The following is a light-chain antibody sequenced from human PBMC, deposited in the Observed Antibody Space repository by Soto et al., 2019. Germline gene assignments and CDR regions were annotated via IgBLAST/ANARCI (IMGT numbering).Light chain of an antibody. CDR2: DAS. V-gene: IGKV1-5*01. Sequence: DIQMTQSPSTLSSSVGDRFTITLLASQSISSWLAWYQQKPGKAPKLLIYDASSLESGVPSRFSGSGSGTEFTLTISSLQPDDFATYYCQQYNSYSRTFGQGTKVDIK. CDR3: QQYNSYSRT. CDR1: QSISSW. J-gene: IGKJ1*01.